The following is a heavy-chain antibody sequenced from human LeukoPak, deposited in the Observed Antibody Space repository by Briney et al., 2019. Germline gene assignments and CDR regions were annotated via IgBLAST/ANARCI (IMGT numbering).Heavy chain of an antibody. Sequence: WEPLSLTCTVSGRSLSSYYWSWIRQPPGKGLEWIGYIFYSGNTNYTPSLKSRFTISIDTFKNQFSLKLSCVTAADTAVYYCASSKRDCSGGSCYKAYYFDCWGEGTLLTVSS. D-gene: IGHD2-15*01. CDR1: GRSLSSYY. CDR3: ASSKRDCSGGSCYKAYYFDC. V-gene: IGHV4-59*08. CDR2: IFYSGNT. J-gene: IGHJ4*02.